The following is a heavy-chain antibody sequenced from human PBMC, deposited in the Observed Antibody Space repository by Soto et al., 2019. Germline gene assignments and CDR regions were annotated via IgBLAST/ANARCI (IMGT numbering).Heavy chain of an antibody. J-gene: IGHJ4*02. V-gene: IGHV3-15*05. CDR2: IKSKIDGGTT. CDR1: GFSFSNGG. CDR3: STDEWE. D-gene: IGHD1-26*01. Sequence: EVQLVESGGGLVKPGGSLRLSCAASGFSFSNGGRSWVRQAPGKGLEWVGRIKSKIDGGTTDYAAHVKGRFTISRDDSKNTLYLQMHSLQTEDTAVYYCSTDEWEWGQGTLVTVSS.